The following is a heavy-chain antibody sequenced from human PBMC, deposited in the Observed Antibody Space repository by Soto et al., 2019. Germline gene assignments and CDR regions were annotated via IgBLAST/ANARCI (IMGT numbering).Heavy chain of an antibody. CDR1: GGTFSSYA. Sequence: RASVKVSCKASGGTFSSYAISWVRQAPGQGLEWMGGIIPIFGTANYAQKFQGRVTITADESTSTAYMELSSLRSEDTAVYYCARDPVVAARRRGGDYYYGMDVWGQGTTVTVSS. D-gene: IGHD6-6*01. J-gene: IGHJ6*02. V-gene: IGHV1-69*13. CDR2: IIPIFGTA. CDR3: ARDPVVAARRRGGDYYYGMDV.